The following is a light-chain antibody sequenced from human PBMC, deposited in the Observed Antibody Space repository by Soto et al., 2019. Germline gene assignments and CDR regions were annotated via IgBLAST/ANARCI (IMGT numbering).Light chain of an antibody. Sequence: QSVLTQPRSVSGSPGQSVTISCTRTSSYIGPYDHVAWYQQHPGKAPKLIIFAVSKRPSEVPDRFSGSKSGNTASLTISGLQAEDEADYYCSSYAGNYIYVFATGTKLTVL. CDR3: SSYAGNYIYV. J-gene: IGLJ1*01. CDR1: SSYIGPYDH. CDR2: AVS. V-gene: IGLV2-11*01.